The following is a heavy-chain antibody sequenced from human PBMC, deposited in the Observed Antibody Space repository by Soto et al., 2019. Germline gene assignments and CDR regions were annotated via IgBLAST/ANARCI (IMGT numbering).Heavy chain of an antibody. CDR2: IYYSGST. Sequence: PSETLSLTCAVYGGSVSSGSYYWSWIRQPPGKGLEWIGYIYYSGSTNYNPSLKSRVTISVDTSKNQFSLELSSVTAADTAVYYCARVMGWAARAYWYFDLWGRGTLVTVSS. J-gene: IGHJ2*01. V-gene: IGHV4-61*01. D-gene: IGHD6-6*01. CDR3: ARVMGWAARAYWYFDL. CDR1: GGSVSSGSYY.